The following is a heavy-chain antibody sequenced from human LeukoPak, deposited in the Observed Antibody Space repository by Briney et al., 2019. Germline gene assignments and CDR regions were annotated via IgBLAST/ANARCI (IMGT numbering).Heavy chain of an antibody. CDR3: ARRGYDFWSGYSD. D-gene: IGHD3-3*01. J-gene: IGHJ4*02. V-gene: IGHV4-59*08. Sequence: SETLSLTCTVSGGSISSYYWSWIRQPPGKGLEWIGYIYYSGSTNYNPSLKSRVTISVDTSKNQFSLKLSSVTAADTAVYYCARRGYDFWSGYSDWGQGTLVTVSS. CDR1: GGSISSYY. CDR2: IYYSGST.